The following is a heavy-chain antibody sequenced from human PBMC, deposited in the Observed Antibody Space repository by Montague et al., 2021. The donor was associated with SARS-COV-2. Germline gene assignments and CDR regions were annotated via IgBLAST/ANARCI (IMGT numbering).Heavy chain of an antibody. CDR3: ARSYGDYRDSYFDD. D-gene: IGHD4-17*01. V-gene: IGHV2-70*01. Sequence: PALVKPTQTLTLTCTFSGFSLNTSGMCVSWIRQPPGKALEWLALIDWDEDQYYSTSLKTRLTISKDTSKNQVVLTMTNMDPIDTATYYCARSYGDYRDSYFDDWGQGTLVTVSS. CDR2: IDWDEDQ. J-gene: IGHJ4*02. CDR1: GFSLNTSGMC.